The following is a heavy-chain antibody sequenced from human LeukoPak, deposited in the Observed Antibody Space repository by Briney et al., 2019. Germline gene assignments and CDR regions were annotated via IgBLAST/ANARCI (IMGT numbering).Heavy chain of an antibody. J-gene: IGHJ4*02. D-gene: IGHD6-13*01. CDR1: GGSFSGYY. CDR3: ASRTAAGLYYFDY. V-gene: IGHV4-34*01. Sequence: PSETLSLTCAVYGGSFSGYYWRWIRQPPGKGLQWIGEINHSGSTNYNPSLKSRVTISVDTSKNQFSLKLSSVTAADTAVYYCASRTAAGLYYFDYWGLGTLVTVSS. CDR2: INHSGST.